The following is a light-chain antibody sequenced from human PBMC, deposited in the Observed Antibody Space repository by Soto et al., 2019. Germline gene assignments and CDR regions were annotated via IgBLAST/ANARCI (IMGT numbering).Light chain of an antibody. V-gene: IGLV4-69*01. J-gene: IGLJ3*02. CDR1: SLHSSDA. CDR3: QTWGTGIWV. Sequence: QPVLTQSPSASASLGASVKLTCTLSSLHSSDAIAWHQQQPEKGPRYLMKLNSDGSHSKGDGIPDRFSGSSSGAERYLTISSLQSEDEADYYCQTWGTGIWVFGGGTKLTVL. CDR2: LNSDGSH.